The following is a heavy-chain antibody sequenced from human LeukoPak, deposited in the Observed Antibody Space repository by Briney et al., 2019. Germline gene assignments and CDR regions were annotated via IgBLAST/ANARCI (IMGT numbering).Heavy chain of an antibody. CDR3: ARAPITSPFYFDY. D-gene: IGHD2-2*01. V-gene: IGHV3-20*04. J-gene: IGHJ4*02. CDR1: GFVFNEHG. CDR2: INWSGKST. Sequence: GGSLRLSCTASGFVFNEHGMTWVRHVPGKGLEWVSGINWSGKSTSYGDPVRGRFTISRDNAKNSLSLQMDSLRAEDTALYYCARAPITSPFYFDYWGQGTLVTVSS.